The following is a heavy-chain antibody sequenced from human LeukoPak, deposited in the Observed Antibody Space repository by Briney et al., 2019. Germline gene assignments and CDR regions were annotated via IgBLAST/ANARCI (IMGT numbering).Heavy chain of an antibody. J-gene: IGHJ4*02. CDR3: ATDLGVVPAALHFDY. CDR1: GYTLTELS. Sequence: ASVKVSCKVSGYTLTELSMHWVRQAPGKGLEWMGGFDPEDGETIYAQKFQGRVTMTEDTSTDTAYMELSSLRSEDTAVYYCATDLGVVPAALHFDYWGQGTLVTVSS. CDR2: FDPEDGET. D-gene: IGHD2-2*01. V-gene: IGHV1-24*01.